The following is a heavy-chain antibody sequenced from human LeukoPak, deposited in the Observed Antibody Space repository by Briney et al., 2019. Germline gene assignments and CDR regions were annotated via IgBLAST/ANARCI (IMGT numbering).Heavy chain of an antibody. V-gene: IGHV4-61*02. CDR2: IYTSGST. CDR3: ARLGGYSGYDLDY. CDR1: GGSISSGSYY. Sequence: SETLSLTCTVSGGSISSGSYYWSWLRPPAGKGLEWIGRIYTSGSTNYNPSLKSRVTISLDTSKNQFSLKLTSVTAADTAVYYCARLGGYSGYDLDYWGQGTLVTVSS. D-gene: IGHD5-12*01. J-gene: IGHJ4*02.